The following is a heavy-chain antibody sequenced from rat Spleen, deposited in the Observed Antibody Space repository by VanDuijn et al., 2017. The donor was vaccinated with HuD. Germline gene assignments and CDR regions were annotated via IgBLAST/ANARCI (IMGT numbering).Heavy chain of an antibody. Sequence: EVHLVESGGGLVQPGRPLKLSCAASGFPFSDHYMAWVRQAPKKGLEWVASISYEGSSTYYGDSVKGRFTISRDNAKSTLYLQMNSLRSEDTATYYCARPYYYDAPFAYWGQGTLVTVSS. D-gene: IGHD1-12*01. V-gene: IGHV5-22*01. CDR3: ARPYYYDAPFAY. J-gene: IGHJ3*01. CDR2: ISYEGSST. CDR1: GFPFSDHY.